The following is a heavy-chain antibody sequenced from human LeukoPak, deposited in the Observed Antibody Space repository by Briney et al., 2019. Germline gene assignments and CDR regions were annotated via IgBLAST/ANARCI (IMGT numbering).Heavy chain of an antibody. CDR2: VSSGSSTI. CDR3: AELGITMIGGV. J-gene: IGHJ6*04. Sequence: PGGSLRLSWAASGFTFSDYYMGWIRQAPGKGLEWVSYVSSGSSTIYYADSVKGRFTVSRDNGKNSLYLQMNSLRAEDTAVYYCAELGITMIGGVWGKGTTVTISS. D-gene: IGHD3-10*02. V-gene: IGHV3-11*04. CDR1: GFTFSDYY.